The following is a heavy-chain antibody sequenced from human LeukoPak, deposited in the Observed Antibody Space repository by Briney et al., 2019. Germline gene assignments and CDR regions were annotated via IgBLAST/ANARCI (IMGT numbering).Heavy chain of an antibody. D-gene: IGHD5-24*01. Sequence: GESLKIACKGSGSSFTSYWIGWVRQLPGKGLEWMGIIYPGDSDTRYSPSFQGQVTISADKSISTAYLQWSSLKASDTAMYYCARSCRDGYRDFDYWGQGTLVTVSS. CDR1: GSSFTSYW. J-gene: IGHJ4*02. V-gene: IGHV5-51*01. CDR2: IYPGDSDT. CDR3: ARSCRDGYRDFDY.